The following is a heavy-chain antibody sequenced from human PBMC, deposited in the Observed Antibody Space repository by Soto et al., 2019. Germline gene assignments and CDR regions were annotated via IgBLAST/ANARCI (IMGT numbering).Heavy chain of an antibody. CDR3: AKDRSSNYDFWSGYSDYYYYGVDV. Sequence: PGGSLRLSCAASGFTFSSYAMSWVRQAPGKGLEWVSAISGSGGSTYYADSVKGRFTISRDNSKNTLYLQMNSLRAEDTAVYYCAKDRSSNYDFWSGYSDYYYYGVDVWGQGTTVTVSS. CDR2: ISGSGGST. V-gene: IGHV3-23*01. CDR1: GFTFSSYA. J-gene: IGHJ6*02. D-gene: IGHD3-3*01.